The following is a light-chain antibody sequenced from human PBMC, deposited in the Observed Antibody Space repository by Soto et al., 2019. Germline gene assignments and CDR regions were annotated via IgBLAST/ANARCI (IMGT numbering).Light chain of an antibody. CDR2: GAS. V-gene: IGKV3-15*01. CDR3: RQYNNSPPNP. Sequence: EIVMTQSPATLSVSPGERATLSCRASQSVSSNLAWYQQKPGQAPRLLIYGASTRATGIPARLSGSGSGTEFTLTISSLQSVDFAVYYCRQYNNSPPNPFVHGTKLEIK. J-gene: IGKJ2*01. CDR1: QSVSSN.